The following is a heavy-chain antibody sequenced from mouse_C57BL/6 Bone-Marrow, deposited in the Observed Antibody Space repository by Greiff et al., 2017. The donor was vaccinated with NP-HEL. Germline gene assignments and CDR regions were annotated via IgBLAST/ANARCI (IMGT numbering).Heavy chain of an antibody. V-gene: IGHV1-64*01. Sequence: QVQLQQSGAELVKPGASVKLSCKASGYTFTSYWMHWVKQRPGQGLEWIGMIHPNSGSTNYNEKFKSKATLTVDKSSSTAYMQLSSLTSEDSAVYYCARFGLTGAMDYWGQGTSVTVSS. CDR1: GYTFTSYW. J-gene: IGHJ4*01. CDR2: IHPNSGST. CDR3: ARFGLTGAMDY.